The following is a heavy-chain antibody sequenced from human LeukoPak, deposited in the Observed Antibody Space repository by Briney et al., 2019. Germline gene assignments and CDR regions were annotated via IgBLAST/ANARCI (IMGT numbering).Heavy chain of an antibody. CDR3: ARGAGGYFDL. CDR1: GGSFSGYY. J-gene: IGHJ2*01. CDR2: INHSGSI. V-gene: IGHV4-34*01. Sequence: SETLSLTCAVYGGSFSGYYWSWIRQPPGKGLEWIGEINHSGSINYNPSLKSRVTISVDTSKNQFSLKLSSVTAADTAVYYCARGAGGYFDLWGRGTLVTVSS. D-gene: IGHD1-14*01.